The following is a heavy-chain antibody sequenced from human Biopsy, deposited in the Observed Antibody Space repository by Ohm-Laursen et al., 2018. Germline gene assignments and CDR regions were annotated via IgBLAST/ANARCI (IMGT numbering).Heavy chain of an antibody. J-gene: IGHJ6*02. D-gene: IGHD3-22*01. CDR1: GESFNGYY. CDR3: VRGVDYYDPYHYYALDV. V-gene: IGHV4-34*01. CDR2: INHSGRT. Sequence: GTLSLTCAVYGESFNGYYWSWIRQTPGKGLEWIGEINHSGRTNYNPPLKSRVTISVDTSKNQFSLKVRSVTAADTAVYYCVRGVDYYDPYHYYALDVWGQGTTVTVSS.